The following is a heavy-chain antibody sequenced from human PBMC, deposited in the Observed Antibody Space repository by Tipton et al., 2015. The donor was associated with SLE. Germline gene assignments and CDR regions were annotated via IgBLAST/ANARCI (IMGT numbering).Heavy chain of an antibody. Sequence: VQLVQSGAEVKKPGDSLKISCKASGYTFSNYWIAWVRQMPGKGLEWMGLIYTGDSDTRYSPSFQGQVTISADNSISTAYLQWGGLKASDTAIYYCARRTGDHFDYWGQGTLVTVSS. CDR1: GYTFSNYW. D-gene: IGHD7-27*01. CDR3: ARRTGDHFDY. V-gene: IGHV5-51*03. CDR2: IYTGDSDT. J-gene: IGHJ4*02.